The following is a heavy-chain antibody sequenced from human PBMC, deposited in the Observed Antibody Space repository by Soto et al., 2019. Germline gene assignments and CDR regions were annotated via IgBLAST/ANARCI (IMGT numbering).Heavy chain of an antibody. J-gene: IGHJ6*03. CDR1: GFTFSSYA. CDR2: ISHDGSIT. D-gene: IGHD3-16*01. Sequence: PGGSLRLSCAASGFTFSSYAMHWVRQAPGKGLEWVAVISHDGSITYYSDSVKGRFTMSRDNSNNTLFLQMNSLRAEDTAVYYCARDRSELRLGYYYYYMDVWGKGTTVTVSS. V-gene: IGHV3-30*01. CDR3: ARDRSELRLGYYYYYMDV.